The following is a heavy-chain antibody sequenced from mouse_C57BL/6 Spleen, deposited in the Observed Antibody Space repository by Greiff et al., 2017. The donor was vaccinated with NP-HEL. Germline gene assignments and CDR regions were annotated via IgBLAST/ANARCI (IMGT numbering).Heavy chain of an antibody. D-gene: IGHD2-4*01. Sequence: VQRVESGPGLVQPSQCLSITCTVSGFSLTSYGVHWVRQSPGKGLEWLGVIWSGGSTDYNAAFISRLSISKDNSKSQVFFKMNSLQADDTAIYYCARKTMITTGAMDYWGQGTSVTVSS. V-gene: IGHV2-2*01. CDR2: IWSGGST. CDR3: ARKTMITTGAMDY. CDR1: GFSLTSYG. J-gene: IGHJ4*01.